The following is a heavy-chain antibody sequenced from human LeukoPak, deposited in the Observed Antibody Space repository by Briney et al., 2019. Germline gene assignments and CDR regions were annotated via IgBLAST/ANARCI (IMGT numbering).Heavy chain of an antibody. J-gene: IGHJ5*02. CDR1: GFTFSSYS. CDR3: ARDGVEFYNWFDP. Sequence: GGSLRLSCAASGFTFSSYSMNWVRQAPGKGLVWVSRINSDGSSTTYADSVKGRFTISKDNAKDTLYLQMNSLRAEDTAVYYCARDGVEFYNWFDPWGQGTLVTVSS. V-gene: IGHV3-74*01. D-gene: IGHD2-21*01. CDR2: INSDGSST.